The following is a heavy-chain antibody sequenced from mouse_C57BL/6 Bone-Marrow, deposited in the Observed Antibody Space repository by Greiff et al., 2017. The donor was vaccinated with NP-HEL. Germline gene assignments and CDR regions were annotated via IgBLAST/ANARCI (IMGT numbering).Heavy chain of an antibody. CDR1: GSPFPSST. V-gene: IGHV1-4*01. CDR3: AKLTGNY. J-gene: IGHJ2*01. Sequence: LQLQQSGAELAKPGASVKISCKASGSPFPSSTLPWVKRRPGRGLEWFGYINPSSGYPKYNQKFKDKATLTADKSSSTAYMQLSSLTSDDAADYYCAKLTGNYWGQGTTLTVSS. D-gene: IGHD4-1*01. CDR2: INPSSGYP.